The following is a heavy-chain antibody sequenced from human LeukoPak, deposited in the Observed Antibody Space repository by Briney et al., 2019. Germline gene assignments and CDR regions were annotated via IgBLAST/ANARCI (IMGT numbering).Heavy chain of an antibody. J-gene: IGHJ6*03. CDR1: GFTFSSYS. CDR3: AREGVTVTTSYYYYYMDV. Sequence: GGSLRLSCAASGFTFSSYSVIWVRQAPGKGLEWVSSISSSNYIYYADSVKGRFTISRDNAKNSLYLQMNSLRVEDTAIYYCAREGVTVTTSYYYYYMDVWGKGTTVTVSS. D-gene: IGHD4-17*01. CDR2: ISSSNYI. V-gene: IGHV3-21*01.